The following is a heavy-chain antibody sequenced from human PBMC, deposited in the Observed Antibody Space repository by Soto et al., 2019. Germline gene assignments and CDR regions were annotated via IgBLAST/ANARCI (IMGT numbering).Heavy chain of an antibody. J-gene: IGHJ6*02. CDR1: GFSFTKAW. V-gene: IGHV3-15*01. D-gene: IGHD3-3*01. CDR3: TTVYYDFWSGYLRPTYYYYYGMDV. Sequence: PGGSLRLSCATSGFSFTKAWMSWVRQVPGKGLEWVGRIKSKTDGGTTDYAAPVKGRFTISRDDSKNTLYLQMNSLKTEDTAVYYCTTVYYDFWSGYLRPTYYYYYGMDVWGQGTTVTVS. CDR2: IKSKTDGGTT.